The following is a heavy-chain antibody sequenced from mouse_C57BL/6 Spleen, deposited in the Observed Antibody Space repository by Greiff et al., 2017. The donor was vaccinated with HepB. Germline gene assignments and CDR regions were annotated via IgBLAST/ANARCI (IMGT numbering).Heavy chain of an antibody. J-gene: IGHJ1*03. Sequence: EVKLMESGGGLVQPGGSLKLSCAASGFTFSDYGMAWVRQAPRKGPEWVAFISNLAYSIYYADTVTGRFTISRENAKNTLYLEMSSLRSEDTAMYYCARRPPDYYGSSYWYFDVWGTGTTVTVSS. V-gene: IGHV5-15*04. D-gene: IGHD1-1*01. CDR1: GFTFSDYG. CDR2: ISNLAYSI. CDR3: ARRPPDYYGSSYWYFDV.